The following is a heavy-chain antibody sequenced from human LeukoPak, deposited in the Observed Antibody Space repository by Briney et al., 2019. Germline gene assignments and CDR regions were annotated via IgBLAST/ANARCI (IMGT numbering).Heavy chain of an antibody. J-gene: IGHJ3*02. CDR1: GFTFSSYG. D-gene: IGHD3-3*02. CDR3: AKDLSVFGDAFDI. CDR2: IWYDGSNK. V-gene: IGHV3-33*06. Sequence: GGSLRLSCAASGFTFSSYGMHWVRQAPGKGLEWVAVIWYDGSNKYYADSVEGRFTISRDNSKNTLYLQMNSLRAEDTAVYYCAKDLSVFGDAFDIWGQGTMVTVSS.